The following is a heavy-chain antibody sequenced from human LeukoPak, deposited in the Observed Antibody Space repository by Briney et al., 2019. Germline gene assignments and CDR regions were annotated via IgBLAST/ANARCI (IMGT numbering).Heavy chain of an antibody. J-gene: IGHJ6*04. CDR3: AREPRGYDFWSGYQESYGMDV. D-gene: IGHD3-3*01. CDR1: GGSISSYY. V-gene: IGHV4-59*01. Sequence: SETLSLTCTVSGGSISSYYWSWIRQPPGKGLEWIGYIYYSGSTNYNPSLKSRVTISVDTSKNQFSLKLSSVTAADTAVYYCAREPRGYDFWSGYQESYGMDVWGKGTTVTVSS. CDR2: IYYSGST.